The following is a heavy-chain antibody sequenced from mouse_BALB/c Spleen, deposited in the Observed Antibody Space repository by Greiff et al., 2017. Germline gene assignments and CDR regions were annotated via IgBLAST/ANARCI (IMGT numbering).Heavy chain of an antibody. CDR1: GFTFSSYG. Sequence: EVQGVESGGDLVKPGGSLKLSCAASGFTFSSYGMSWVRQTPDKRLEWVATISSGGSYTYYPDSVKGRFTISRDNAKNTLYLQMSSLKSEDTAMYYCARQDGLRDYWGQGTTLTVSS. V-gene: IGHV5-6*01. D-gene: IGHD2-4*01. J-gene: IGHJ2*01. CDR3: ARQDGLRDY. CDR2: ISSGGSYT.